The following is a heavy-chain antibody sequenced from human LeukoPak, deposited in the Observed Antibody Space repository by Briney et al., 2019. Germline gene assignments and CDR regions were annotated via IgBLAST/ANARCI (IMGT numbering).Heavy chain of an antibody. CDR3: ASMTTVTTFDY. V-gene: IGHV4-30-4*01. CDR1: GGSISSGDYY. J-gene: IGHJ4*02. Sequence: TLSLTCTVSGGSISSGDYYWSWIRQPPGKGLEWIGYIYYGGSTYYNPSLKSRVTISVDTSKNQFSLKLSSVTAADTAVYYCASMTTVTTFDYWGQGTLVTVSS. D-gene: IGHD4-17*01. CDR2: IYYGGST.